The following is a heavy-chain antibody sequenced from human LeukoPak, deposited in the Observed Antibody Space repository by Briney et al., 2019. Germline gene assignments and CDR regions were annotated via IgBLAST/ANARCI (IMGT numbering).Heavy chain of an antibody. V-gene: IGHV4-59*01. J-gene: IGHJ4*02. Sequence: SETLSLPRTVSGGPISTYLGSGIRQPPGKGLEWIAYIYYSGSTNYNPSLKSRVTISVDTSNNQFSLRLSSVTAADTAVYYCARGSRYYYGSGSYQDYLHYWGQGTLVTVSS. CDR2: IYYSGST. CDR3: ARGSRYYYGSGSYQDYLHY. CDR1: GGPISTYL. D-gene: IGHD3-10*01.